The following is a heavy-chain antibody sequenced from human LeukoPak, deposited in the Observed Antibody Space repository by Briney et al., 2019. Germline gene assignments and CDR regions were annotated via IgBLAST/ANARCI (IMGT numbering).Heavy chain of an antibody. V-gene: IGHV3-30-3*01. Sequence: GGSLRLSCAASGFTFSSYAMHWVRQAPGKGLEWVAVISYDGSNKYYADSVKGRFTISRDNSKNTLYLQMNSLRAEDTAVYYCARDRVDSGYYYVSYYYYGMDAWGQGTTVTVSS. CDR3: ARDRVDSGYYYVSYYYYGMDA. D-gene: IGHD3-22*01. CDR2: ISYDGSNK. J-gene: IGHJ6*02. CDR1: GFTFSSYA.